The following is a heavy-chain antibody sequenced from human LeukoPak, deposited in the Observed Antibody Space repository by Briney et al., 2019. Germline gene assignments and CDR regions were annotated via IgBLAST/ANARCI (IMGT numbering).Heavy chain of an antibody. V-gene: IGHV3-23*01. CDR3: AKASVWTMVRVVSYFDD. Sequence: SGGSLRLSCAASGFTFSSYEMNWVRQAPGKGLEWVSGISGSGDNTWYADSVKGRFTISRDNSKKTLYLQMHSLRAEDTAVYYCAKASVWTMVRVVSYFDDWGQGIQVTVSS. CDR1: GFTFSSYE. D-gene: IGHD3-10*01. J-gene: IGHJ4*02. CDR2: ISGSGDNT.